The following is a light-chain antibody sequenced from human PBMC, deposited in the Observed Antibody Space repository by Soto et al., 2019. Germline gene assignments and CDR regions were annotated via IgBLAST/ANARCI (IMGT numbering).Light chain of an antibody. Sequence: DIQVTQSPSSVSASVGDTVTITCRASQDINSRLAWFQQQPGRPPKYVIQAATMLQSGFPSRFAGSGSGRDFTLTIHTLQPEDSATYYCLQVANFPRTFGQGTKVDSK. CDR2: AAT. CDR1: QDINSR. J-gene: IGKJ1*01. CDR3: LQVANFPRT. V-gene: IGKV1-12*01.